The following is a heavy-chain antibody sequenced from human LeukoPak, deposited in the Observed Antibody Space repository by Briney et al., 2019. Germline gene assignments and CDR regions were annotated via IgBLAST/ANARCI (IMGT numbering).Heavy chain of an antibody. CDR2: IWYDGSNK. D-gene: IGHD4-23*01. CDR3: ARDGGVYGGNSYYYYYYSMDV. J-gene: IGHJ6*02. CDR1: GFTFSSYG. Sequence: GGSLRLSCAASGFTFSSYGMHWVRQAPGKGLEWVAVIWYDGSNKYYADSVKGRFTISRDNSKNTLYLQMNSLRAEDTAVYYCARDGGVYGGNSYYYYYYSMDVWGQGTTVTVSS. V-gene: IGHV3-33*01.